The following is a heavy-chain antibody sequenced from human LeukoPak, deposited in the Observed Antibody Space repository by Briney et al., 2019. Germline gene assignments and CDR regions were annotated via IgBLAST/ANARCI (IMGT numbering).Heavy chain of an antibody. CDR3: ARHRLWFGESYFDY. CDR2: IYYSGST. V-gene: IGHV4-39*01. Sequence: SETLSLTCTVSGGSISSSSYYWGWIRQPPGKGLEWIGSIYYSGSTYYNPSLKSRVTISVDTSKNQFSLKLSSVTAADTAVYYCARHRLWFGESYFDYWGQGTLVTVSS. J-gene: IGHJ4*02. CDR1: GGSISSSSYY. D-gene: IGHD3-10*01.